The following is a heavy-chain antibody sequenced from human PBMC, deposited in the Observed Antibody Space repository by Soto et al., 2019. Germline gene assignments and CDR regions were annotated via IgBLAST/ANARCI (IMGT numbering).Heavy chain of an antibody. CDR1: GVSISSNYYY. V-gene: IGHV4-39*01. CDR2: VYYTGSN. D-gene: IGHD2-8*01. CDR3: ARPPPGQALLYPPRLTY. Sequence: PSETLSLTCAVSGVSISSNYYYWGWVRQTPGKGLEWIGGVYYTGSNFYNPSLKSRATISVDTSQNQVSLNLKSVTAADTAIYYCARPPPGQALLYPPRLTYWGQG. J-gene: IGHJ4*02.